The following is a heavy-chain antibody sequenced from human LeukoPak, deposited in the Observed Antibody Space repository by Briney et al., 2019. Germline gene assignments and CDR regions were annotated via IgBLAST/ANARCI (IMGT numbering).Heavy chain of an antibody. J-gene: IGHJ3*02. D-gene: IGHD4-17*01. Sequence: PGGSLRLSCAASGFTFSSYWMHWVRQGPGKGLVWVSRIKTDGSSTNYADSVKGRFTISRDNAKDTLYPQTNSLRVEDTAVYYCARASPASYGDFDIWGQGTMVTVSS. CDR1: GFTFSSYW. CDR3: ARASPASYGDFDI. V-gene: IGHV3-74*01. CDR2: IKTDGSST.